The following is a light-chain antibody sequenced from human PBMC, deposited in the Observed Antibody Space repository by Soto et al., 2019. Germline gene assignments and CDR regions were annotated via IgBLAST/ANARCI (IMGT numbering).Light chain of an antibody. CDR2: EVR. CDR1: SSDVGDYNY. V-gene: IGLV2-14*01. CDR3: SSYTSSSTAV. J-gene: IGLJ1*01. Sequence: QSALTQPASVSGSPGQSITISCTGTSSDVGDYNYVSWYQQHPGKAPKLMIYEVRSRPSGVSNRFSGSKSGNRASLTISGLQAEDDAHYYCSSYTSSSTAVFGTGTKLTVL.